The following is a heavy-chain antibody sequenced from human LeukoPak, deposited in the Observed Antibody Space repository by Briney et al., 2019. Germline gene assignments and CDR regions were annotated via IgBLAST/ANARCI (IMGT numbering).Heavy chain of an antibody. Sequence: VASVKVSCKASGYTFTSYGISWVRQAPGQGLEWMGWISAYNGSTNYAQKLQGRVTMTTDTSTSTAYMELRSLRSDDTAVYYCARGRGITGTKAPDYWGQGTLVTVSS. CDR1: GYTFTSYG. V-gene: IGHV1-18*01. CDR2: ISAYNGST. CDR3: ARGRGITGTKAPDY. D-gene: IGHD1-20*01. J-gene: IGHJ4*02.